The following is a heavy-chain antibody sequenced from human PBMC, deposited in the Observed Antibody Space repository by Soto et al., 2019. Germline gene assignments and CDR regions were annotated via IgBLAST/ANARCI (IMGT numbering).Heavy chain of an antibody. Sequence: GESLKISCKGSGYSFTSYWIGWVRQMPGKGLEWMGIIYPGDSDTRYSPSFQGQVTISADKSISTAYLQWSSLKASDTAMYYCARLIPEVATTLDYYYYYMDVWGKGTTVTVSS. CDR3: ARLIPEVATTLDYYYYYMDV. V-gene: IGHV5-51*01. CDR1: GYSFTSYW. CDR2: IYPGDSDT. J-gene: IGHJ6*03. D-gene: IGHD5-12*01.